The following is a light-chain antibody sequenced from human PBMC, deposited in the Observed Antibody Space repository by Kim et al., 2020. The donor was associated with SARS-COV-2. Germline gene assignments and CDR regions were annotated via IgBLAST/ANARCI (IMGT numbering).Light chain of an antibody. V-gene: IGKV3-15*01. CDR3: QQYNNWPTWT. Sequence: DIVMTQSPATLSVSPGERATLSCRASQSISSNLAWYQQKLGQAPRLLIYGASTRATGIPVMFSGSGSGTEFTLTISSLQSEDFAVYYCQQYNNWPTWTFGQGTKVDIK. CDR1: QSISSN. CDR2: GAS. J-gene: IGKJ1*01.